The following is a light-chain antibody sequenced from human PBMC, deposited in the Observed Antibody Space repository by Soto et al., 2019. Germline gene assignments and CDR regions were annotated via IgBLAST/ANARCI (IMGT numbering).Light chain of an antibody. J-gene: IGKJ4*01. CDR2: DAS. CDR1: QSVSSSY. CDR3: QQRSNWLT. V-gene: IGKV3D-20*02. Sequence: EIVLTQSPGTLSLSPGERATLSCRASQSVSSSYLAWYQQIPGQPPRLLIYDASDRADGIPARFSGTRSGTDFTLTISSLEPEDFAVYYCQQRSNWLTFGGGTRVDIK.